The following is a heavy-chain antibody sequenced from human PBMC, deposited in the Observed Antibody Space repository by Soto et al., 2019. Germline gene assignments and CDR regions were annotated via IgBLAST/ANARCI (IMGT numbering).Heavy chain of an antibody. J-gene: IGHJ4*02. CDR1: GGSISSSSYY. CDR3: ARSLYYYDSSGYYFDY. Sequence: TSETLSLTCTVSGGSISSSSYYWGWIRQPPGKGLEWIGSIYYSGSTYYNPSLKSRVTISVDTSKNQFSLKLSSVAAADTVVYYCARSLYYYDSSGYYFDYWGQGTLVTVSS. D-gene: IGHD3-22*01. V-gene: IGHV4-39*01. CDR2: IYYSGST.